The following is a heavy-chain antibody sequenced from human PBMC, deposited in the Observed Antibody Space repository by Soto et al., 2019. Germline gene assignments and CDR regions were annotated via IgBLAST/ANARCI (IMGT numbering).Heavy chain of an antibody. CDR1: GGTFSSYA. CDR3: ARARGYSYGNYYYYGMDV. D-gene: IGHD5-18*01. Sequence: QVQLVQSGAEVKKPGSSVKVSCKASGGTFSSYAISWVRQAPGQGLEWMGGIIPIFGTANYAQKFQGRVTITADESTSTAYMELSSRRSEDTAVYYCARARGYSYGNYYYYGMDVWGQGTTVTVSS. CDR2: IIPIFGTA. J-gene: IGHJ6*02. V-gene: IGHV1-69*01.